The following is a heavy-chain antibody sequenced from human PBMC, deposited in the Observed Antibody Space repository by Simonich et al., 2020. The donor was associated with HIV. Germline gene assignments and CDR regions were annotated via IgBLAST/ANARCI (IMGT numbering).Heavy chain of an antibody. Sequence: QVQLQQWGAGLLKPSETLSLTCAVYGGSFSGYYWSWIRQPPGKGLEGIGEINHSGTTTYNPSLKSRVTVSVDTSKNQFSLKLTSVTAADTAVYYCARQKGGYNPFNAWGQGTLLTVSS. V-gene: IGHV4-34*01. CDR3: ARQKGGYNPFNA. CDR1: GGSFSGYY. J-gene: IGHJ5*02. CDR2: INHSGTT. D-gene: IGHD5-12*01.